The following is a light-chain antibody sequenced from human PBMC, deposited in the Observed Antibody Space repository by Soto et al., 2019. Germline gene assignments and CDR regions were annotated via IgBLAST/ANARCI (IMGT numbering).Light chain of an antibody. CDR3: TSYTSSNTFV. Sequence: QSALTQPPSASGSPGQSVTISCTGTSSDVGSYNRVSWYQQPPGTAPKLMIYEVSNRPSGVPDRFSGSKSGNTASLTISGLQAEDEADYYCTSYTSSNTFVFGTGTKVTVL. CDR2: EVS. J-gene: IGLJ1*01. CDR1: SSDVGSYNR. V-gene: IGLV2-18*02.